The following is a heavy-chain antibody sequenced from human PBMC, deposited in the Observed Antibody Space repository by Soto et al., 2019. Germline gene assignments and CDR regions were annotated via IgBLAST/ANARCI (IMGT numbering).Heavy chain of an antibody. CDR1: GFTFSDFA. Sequence: GGSLRLSCAASGFTFSDFAMTWVRQAPGKGLEWVSGVGVSDVNAYYADSVKGRFTISRDNSKNTLYLQMDSLRAEDTAVYYCAKDTYCSGGNCSPMSFDYWGQGTLVTVSS. CDR3: AKDTYCSGGNCSPMSFDY. J-gene: IGHJ4*02. CDR2: VGVSDVNA. V-gene: IGHV3-23*01. D-gene: IGHD2-15*01.